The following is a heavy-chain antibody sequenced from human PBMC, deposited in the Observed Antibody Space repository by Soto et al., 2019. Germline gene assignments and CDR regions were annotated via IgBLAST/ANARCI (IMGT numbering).Heavy chain of an antibody. V-gene: IGHV3-74*01. CDR1: GFTFSSYG. J-gene: IGHJ6*02. Sequence: GSLRLSCAASGFTFSSYGMHWVRQAPGQGLVWVSRINSDGSSKSYAESVKGRFTISRDNAKNTVYRKMTSLRAEDTAVYYCAREHPPDGAYYYGMDVWGQGTTVTVSS. CDR2: INSDGSSK. CDR3: AREHPPDGAYYYGMDV. D-gene: IGHD4-17*01.